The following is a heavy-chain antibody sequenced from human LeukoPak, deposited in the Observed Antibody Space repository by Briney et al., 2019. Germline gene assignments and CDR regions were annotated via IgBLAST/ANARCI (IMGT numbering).Heavy chain of an antibody. J-gene: IGHJ4*02. CDR3: ARAEFSGCFDY. CDR2: ISSSSSTI. Sequence: SGGSLRLSCAASGFTFSSYSMNWVRQAPGKGLEWVSYISSSSSTIYYADSVKGRFTISRDNAKNSLYLQMNSLRAEDTAVYYCARAEFSGCFDYWGQGTLVTVSS. D-gene: IGHD6-19*01. CDR1: GFTFSSYS. V-gene: IGHV3-48*01.